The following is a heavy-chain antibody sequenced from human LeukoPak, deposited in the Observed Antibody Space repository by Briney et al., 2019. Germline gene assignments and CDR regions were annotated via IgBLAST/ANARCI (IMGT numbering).Heavy chain of an antibody. D-gene: IGHD5-24*01. Sequence: PSETLSLTCAVYGGSFNGYYWSWIRQPPGKGLEWIGEINHSGSTNYNPSLKSRVTISVDTSKNQFSLKLSSVTAAGTAVYYCAGQMATAPWDYWGQGTLVTASS. V-gene: IGHV4-34*01. CDR3: AGQMATAPWDY. J-gene: IGHJ4*02. CDR2: INHSGST. CDR1: GGSFNGYY.